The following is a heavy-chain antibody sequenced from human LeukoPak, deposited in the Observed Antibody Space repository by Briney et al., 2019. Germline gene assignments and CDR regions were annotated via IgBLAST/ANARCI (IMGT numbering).Heavy chain of an antibody. J-gene: IGHJ5*02. Sequence: GGSLRLSCAASRFTFSNYWMSWVRQAPGKGLEWVASIDRDGSDKFSVDSVKGRFTISRDNARNSMYLQLNSLRVEDTAVYYCARATLGWFDPWGQGTLVTVSA. D-gene: IGHD7-27*01. CDR1: RFTFSNYW. V-gene: IGHV3-7*01. CDR2: IDRDGSDK. CDR3: ARATLGWFDP.